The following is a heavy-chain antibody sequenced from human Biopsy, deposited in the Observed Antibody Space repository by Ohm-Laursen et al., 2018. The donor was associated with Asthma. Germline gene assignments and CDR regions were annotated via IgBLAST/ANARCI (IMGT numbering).Heavy chain of an antibody. D-gene: IGHD5-12*01. J-gene: IGHJ4*02. V-gene: IGHV3-30*18. Sequence: SLRLSCTASGFMFRSFGMHWVRQAPGKGLEWVAVISYDGNHKFYEDSVKGRFTISRDNSKNTLYLQMNSLRTEDTAVYYCAKRRGYSGHDNGYWGQGTPVIVSS. CDR2: ISYDGNHK. CDR1: GFMFRSFG. CDR3: AKRRGYSGHDNGY.